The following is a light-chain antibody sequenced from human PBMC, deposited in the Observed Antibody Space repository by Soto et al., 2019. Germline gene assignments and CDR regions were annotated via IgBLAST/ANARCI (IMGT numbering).Light chain of an antibody. Sequence: DIQMTQSPSPLSASVGDRVTITCRASQSISSWLAWYQQKPGKAPKLLIYKASSLESEVPARFSGSGSGTEFTLTISSLQPDGFATYYCQQYNSYPITFGQGTRLEIK. CDR3: QQYNSYPIT. V-gene: IGKV1-5*03. CDR2: KAS. CDR1: QSISSW. J-gene: IGKJ5*01.